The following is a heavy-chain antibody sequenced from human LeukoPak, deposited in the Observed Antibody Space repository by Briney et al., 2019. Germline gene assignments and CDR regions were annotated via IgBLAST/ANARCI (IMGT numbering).Heavy chain of an antibody. V-gene: IGHV3-21*04. CDR2: ISSSSTSI. J-gene: IGHJ4*02. CDR3: AKSPYSSGWLHYY. Sequence: GGSLRLSCAASGFTFSSYSMKWVRQAPGKGLEWVSSISSSSTSIYYADSVRGRCTISRDNAKNSLYLQMNSLRAEDTAVYYCAKSPYSSGWLHYYWGQGTLVTVSS. CDR1: GFTFSSYS. D-gene: IGHD6-19*01.